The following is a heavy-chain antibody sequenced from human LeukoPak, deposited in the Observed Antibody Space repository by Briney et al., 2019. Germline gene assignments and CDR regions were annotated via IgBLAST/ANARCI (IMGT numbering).Heavy chain of an antibody. Sequence: ASVQFSCKASGYAFTSYYMHWVRRAPGQGREWMGIINPSGGSTSYAQKFQGRVTMTRDTSTSTVYMELSSLRSEDTAVYYCARGRQRTFDYWGQGTLVTVSS. J-gene: IGHJ4*02. CDR3: ARGRQRTFDY. V-gene: IGHV1-46*01. D-gene: IGHD6-25*01. CDR1: GYAFTSYY. CDR2: INPSGGST.